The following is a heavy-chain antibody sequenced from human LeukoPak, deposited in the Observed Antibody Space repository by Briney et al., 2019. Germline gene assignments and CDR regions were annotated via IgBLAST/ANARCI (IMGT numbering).Heavy chain of an antibody. CDR2: IYYSGST. J-gene: IGHJ4*02. V-gene: IGHV4-39*01. CDR3: ARLRGYDSVGWVADY. CDR1: GGSISSSNYY. D-gene: IGHD5-12*01. Sequence: SETLSLTCTVSGGSISSSNYYWGWIRQPPGKGLECIGNIYYSGSTYYTPSLKSRVTISVYTSKNQFSLKLSSVTAADTAVYYCARLRGYDSVGWVADYRGRGTLVTVSS.